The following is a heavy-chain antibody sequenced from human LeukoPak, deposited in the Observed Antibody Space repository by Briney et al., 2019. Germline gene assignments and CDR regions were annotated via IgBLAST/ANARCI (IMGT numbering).Heavy chain of an antibody. Sequence: GGSLRLSCTASEFTFSSYAMSWVRQAPGKGLEWVSAISASGGSTYYADSVKGRFIISRDNSKNMLYLQMNNLRAEDTAVYYCAKDVGGRGSYPNWYDPWGQGTLVTVSS. V-gene: IGHV3-23*01. D-gene: IGHD1-26*01. CDR1: EFTFSSYA. CDR3: AKDVGGRGSYPNWYDP. J-gene: IGHJ5*02. CDR2: ISASGGST.